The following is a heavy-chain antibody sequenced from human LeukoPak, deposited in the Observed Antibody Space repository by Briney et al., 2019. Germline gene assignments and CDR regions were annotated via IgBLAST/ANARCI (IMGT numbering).Heavy chain of an antibody. V-gene: IGHV4-38-2*02. D-gene: IGHD3-22*01. Sequence: PSETLSLTCTVSGYSISSGYFWGWIRQPPGKGLEWIGSFYHSGITYYNPSLKSRVTISVEMSKNQFSLKLSSVTAADTAVYYCASVPRGGYYYNWGQGTLVTVSS. CDR1: GYSISSGYF. CDR2: FYHSGIT. CDR3: ASVPRGGYYYN. J-gene: IGHJ4*02.